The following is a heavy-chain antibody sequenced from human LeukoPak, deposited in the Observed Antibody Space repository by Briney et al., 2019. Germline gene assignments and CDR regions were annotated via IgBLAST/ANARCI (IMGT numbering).Heavy chain of an antibody. CDR2: IIPIFGTA. CDR3: AWGSYGLRGSFDY. D-gene: IGHD3-16*01. J-gene: IGHJ4*02. CDR1: GGTFSSYA. V-gene: IGHV1-69*05. Sequence: SVKVTCKASGGTFSSYAISWVRQAPGQGLEWMGGIIPIFGTANYAQKFQGRVTITTDESASTAYMELSSLRSEDTAVYYGAWGSYGLRGSFDYWGQGILVTVSS.